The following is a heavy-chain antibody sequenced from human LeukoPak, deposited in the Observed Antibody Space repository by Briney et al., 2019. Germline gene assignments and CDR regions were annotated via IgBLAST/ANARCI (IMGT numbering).Heavy chain of an antibody. CDR2: IKQDGSEK. V-gene: IGHV3-7*05. Sequence: GGSLRLSCAASGFTLSNYLMNWVRQAPGKGLEWVANIKQDGSEKYYVDSVKGRFTISRDITKNSVYLQMNSLRVEDTAVYYCARNRGVDYWGQGILVTVSS. CDR1: GFTLSNYL. CDR3: ARNRGVDY. D-gene: IGHD2/OR15-2a*01. J-gene: IGHJ4*02.